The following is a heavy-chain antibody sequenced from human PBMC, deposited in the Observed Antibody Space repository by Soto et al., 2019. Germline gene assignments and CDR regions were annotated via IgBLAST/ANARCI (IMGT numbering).Heavy chain of an antibody. CDR1: GYTFTSYY. CDR2: INPSGGST. CDR3: ARGSPYSGSYGQVSFDY. D-gene: IGHD1-26*01. J-gene: IGHJ4*02. Sequence: VASVKVSCKASGYTFTSYYMHWVRQAPGQGLEWMGIINPSGGSTSYAQKFQGRVTMTRDTSTSTVYMELSSLRSEDTAVYYCARGSPYSGSYGQVSFDYWGQGTLVTISS. V-gene: IGHV1-46*01.